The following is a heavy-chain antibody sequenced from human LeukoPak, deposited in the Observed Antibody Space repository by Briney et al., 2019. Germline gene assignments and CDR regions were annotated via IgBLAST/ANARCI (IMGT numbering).Heavy chain of an antibody. J-gene: IGHJ4*02. D-gene: IGHD1-7*01. CDR3: ARDHSNWNYAPDF. V-gene: IGHV1-2*02. CDR2: INPNSGGT. Sequence: ASVKVSCKASGYTFTGYYMHWVRQAPGQGLEWMGWINPNSGGTNYAQKFRDRVTMSTDTSTGTAYLDVRSLTSDDTAVYYCARDHSNWNYAPDFWGQGTLVIVPS. CDR1: GYTFTGYY.